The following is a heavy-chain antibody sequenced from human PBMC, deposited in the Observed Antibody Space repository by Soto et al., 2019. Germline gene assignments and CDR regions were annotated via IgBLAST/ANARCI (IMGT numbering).Heavy chain of an antibody. CDR2: ISSSSSYI. Sequence: GGSLRLSCAASGFTFSSYGMNWVRQATGKGLEWVSFISSSSSYIYYADSVKGRFTISRDNAKNSLYLQLNSPRAEDTAVYYCARAQTSYYFDYWGQGTLVTVSS. V-gene: IGHV3-21*01. CDR1: GFTFSSYG. CDR3: ARAQTSYYFDY. D-gene: IGHD6-6*01. J-gene: IGHJ4*02.